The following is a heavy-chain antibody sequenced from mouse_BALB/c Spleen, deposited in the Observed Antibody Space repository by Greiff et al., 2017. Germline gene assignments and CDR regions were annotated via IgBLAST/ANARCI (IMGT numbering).Heavy chain of an antibody. CDR2: ISSGGSYT. Sequence: VQLVEPGGDLVKPGGSLKLPCAAPGFTSSSYGMSWVRQTPDKRLEWVATISSGGSYTYYPDSVKGRFTISRDNAKNTLYLQMSSLKSEDTAMYYCARHAAGAMDYWGQGTSVTVSS. D-gene: IGHD6-1*01. J-gene: IGHJ4*01. CDR1: GFTSSSYG. CDR3: ARHAAGAMDY. V-gene: IGHV5-6*01.